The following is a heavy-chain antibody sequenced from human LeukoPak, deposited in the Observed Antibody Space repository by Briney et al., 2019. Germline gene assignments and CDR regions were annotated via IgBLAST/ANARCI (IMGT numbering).Heavy chain of an antibody. CDR1: GFTFSSYA. V-gene: IGHV3-30*04. J-gene: IGHJ4*02. D-gene: IGHD6-6*01. Sequence: GGSLRLSCAASGFTFSSYAMHWVRQAPGKGLEWVAVISYDGSNKYYADSVKGRFTISRVNSKNTLYLQMNSLRAEDTAVYYCARAFRSYSSSSPPFFDYWGQGTLVTVSS. CDR3: ARAFRSYSSSSPPFFDY. CDR2: ISYDGSNK.